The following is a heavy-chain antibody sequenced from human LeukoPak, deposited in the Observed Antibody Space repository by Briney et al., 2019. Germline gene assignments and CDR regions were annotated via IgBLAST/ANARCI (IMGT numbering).Heavy chain of an antibody. CDR2: IKQDGSEK. CDR3: ARDYPNVLRYFD. J-gene: IGHJ4*02. V-gene: IGHV3-7*01. D-gene: IGHD3-9*01. CDR1: GFTFSSYW. Sequence: PGGSLRLSCAASGFTFSSYWMSWVPQAPGKGLEWVSNIKQDGSEKYYVDSVKGRFTISRDNAKNSLYLQMNSLRAEDTAVYYCARDYPNVLRYFDWGQGTLVTVSS.